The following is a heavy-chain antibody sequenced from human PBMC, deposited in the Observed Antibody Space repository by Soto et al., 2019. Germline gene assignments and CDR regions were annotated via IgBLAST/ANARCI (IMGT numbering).Heavy chain of an antibody. D-gene: IGHD3-3*01. CDR1: GYTFTSYG. CDR2: ISAYNGNT. Sequence: ASVKVSCKSSGYTFTSYGISWVRQAPGQGLEWMGWISAYNGNTNYAQKLQGRVTMTTDTSTSTAYMELRSLRSDDTAVYCCAAEGITIFGVAGDAFDIWGQGTMVTVSS. V-gene: IGHV1-18*01. J-gene: IGHJ3*02. CDR3: AAEGITIFGVAGDAFDI.